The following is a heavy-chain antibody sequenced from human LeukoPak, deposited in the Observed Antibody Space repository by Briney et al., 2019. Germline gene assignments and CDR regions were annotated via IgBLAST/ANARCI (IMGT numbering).Heavy chain of an antibody. CDR3: ASSSGWYSGGFN. V-gene: IGHV3-23*01. D-gene: IGHD6-19*01. J-gene: IGHJ4*02. CDR1: GFTFSSYA. CDR2: ISGSGGST. Sequence: GGSLRLSCAASGFTFSSYAMSWVRQAPGKGLEWVSAISGSGGSTYYADSVKGRFTISRDNSKNTLYLQMNSLRAEDTAVYYCASSSGWYSGGFNWGQGTLVTVSS.